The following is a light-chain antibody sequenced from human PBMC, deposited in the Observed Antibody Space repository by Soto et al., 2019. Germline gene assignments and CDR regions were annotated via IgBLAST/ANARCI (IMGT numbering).Light chain of an antibody. V-gene: IGKV3-15*01. Sequence: EIVMTQSPVTLSVSPGERATLACRASQSIRNNLAWYQQKPGQPPRLLICGASTRATGTPARFSGSGSGTDFTRTVSDLQSEDFAVYYCQQYNNWPTWTFGHGTQVEIK. J-gene: IGKJ1*01. CDR3: QQYNNWPTWT. CDR2: GAS. CDR1: QSIRNN.